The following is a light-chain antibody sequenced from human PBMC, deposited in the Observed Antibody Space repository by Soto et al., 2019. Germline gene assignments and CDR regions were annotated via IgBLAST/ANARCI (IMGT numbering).Light chain of an antibody. CDR1: QSISGW. J-gene: IGKJ2*02. CDR3: QQCNSDPWT. V-gene: IGKV1-5*01. CDR2: DAS. Sequence: DIQMTQSPSTLSASVGDRVTITCRASQSISGWLAWYQQKPGETPKRLIYDASSLQSGVPSRFSGSGSGTEFTLTISSLQPDDFATYYCQQCNSDPWTFGQGTKLEI.